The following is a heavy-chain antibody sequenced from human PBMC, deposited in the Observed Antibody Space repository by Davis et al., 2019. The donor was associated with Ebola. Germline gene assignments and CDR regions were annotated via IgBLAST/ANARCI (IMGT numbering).Heavy chain of an antibody. CDR1: EFTFSGYA. CDR2: ISGSGGST. V-gene: IGHV3-23*01. Sequence: PGGSLRLSCAASEFTFSGYAMSWVRQAPGKGLEWVSAISGSGGSTYYAGSVKGRFTISRDNSRNTLYLQMHSLRAEDTAVYYCAKQRGVGAIDYDYWGRGTVVTVSS. CDR3: AKQRGVGAIDYDY. D-gene: IGHD1-26*01. J-gene: IGHJ4*02.